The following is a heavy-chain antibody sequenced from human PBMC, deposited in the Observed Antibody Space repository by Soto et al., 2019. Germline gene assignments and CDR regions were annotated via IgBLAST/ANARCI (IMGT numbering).Heavy chain of an antibody. CDR3: AKDMTGVDYYDSSLADY. J-gene: IGHJ4*02. D-gene: IGHD3-22*01. V-gene: IGHV3-30*18. CDR2: ISYDGSNK. CDR1: GFTFSSYG. Sequence: PGGSLRLSCAASGFTFSSYGMHWVRQAPGKGLEWVAVISYDGSNKYYADSVKGRFTISRDNSKNTLYLQMNSLRAEDTAVYYCAKDMTGVDYYDSSLADYWGQGTLVTVSS.